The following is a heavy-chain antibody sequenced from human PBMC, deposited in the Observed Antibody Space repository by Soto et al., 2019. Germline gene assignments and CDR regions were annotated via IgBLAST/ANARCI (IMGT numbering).Heavy chain of an antibody. Sequence: QVQLVQSGAEVKKPGASVKVSCKASGYTFTSYGISWVRQAPGQGLEWMGWISAYNGNTNYAQKLQGRVTMTTDTSXXTAYMELRSLRSDDPAVYYCARDPPTIASAGREDYWGQGTLVTVSS. CDR2: ISAYNGNT. D-gene: IGHD6-13*01. CDR3: ARDPPTIASAGREDY. V-gene: IGHV1-18*01. J-gene: IGHJ4*02. CDR1: GYTFTSYG.